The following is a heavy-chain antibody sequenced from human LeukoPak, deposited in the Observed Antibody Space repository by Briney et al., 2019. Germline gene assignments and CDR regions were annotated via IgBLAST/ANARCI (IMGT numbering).Heavy chain of an antibody. CDR1: GYTFTGYY. Sequence: ASVKASCKASGYTFTGYYMHWVRQAPGQGLEWMGWINPNSGGTNYAQKFQGRVTMTRDTSISTAYMELSRLRSDDTAVYYCARSLRFLEWPPRAGMDVWGQGTTVTVSS. J-gene: IGHJ6*02. V-gene: IGHV1-2*02. CDR2: INPNSGGT. CDR3: ARSLRFLEWPPRAGMDV. D-gene: IGHD3-3*01.